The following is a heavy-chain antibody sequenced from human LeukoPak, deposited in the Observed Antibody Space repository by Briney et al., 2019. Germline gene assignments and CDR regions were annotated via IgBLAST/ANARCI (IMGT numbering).Heavy chain of an antibody. CDR2: IYYSGST. Sequence: PSETLSLTCTVSGGSISSSSYYWGWIRQPPGKGLEWIGSIYYSGSTYYNPSLKSRVTISVDTSKNQFSLKLSSVTAADTAVYYCARLGYCSGGSCYRLAYYYYMDVWGKGTTVTVSS. V-gene: IGHV4-39*01. CDR3: ARLGYCSGGSCYRLAYYYYMDV. D-gene: IGHD2-15*01. CDR1: GGSISSSSYY. J-gene: IGHJ6*03.